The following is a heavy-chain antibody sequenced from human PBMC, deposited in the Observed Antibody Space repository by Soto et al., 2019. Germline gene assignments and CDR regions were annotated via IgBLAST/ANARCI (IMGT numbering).Heavy chain of an antibody. CDR1: GFTFRNHA. Sequence: QVQLVESGGGVVQPGGSLRLSCAASGFTFRNHAMHWVRQAPGKGLERLAVIAHDGSNAFYRDSVKGRFTVSRDNYKNTLYLYRNSLRSEDTGVYYCARGDREDILVVVGARPGEYGTDIWGQGTTGIVSS. CDR3: ARGDREDILVVVGARPGEYGTDI. CDR2: IAHDGSNA. J-gene: IGHJ6*02. V-gene: IGHV3-30-3*01. D-gene: IGHD2-15*01.